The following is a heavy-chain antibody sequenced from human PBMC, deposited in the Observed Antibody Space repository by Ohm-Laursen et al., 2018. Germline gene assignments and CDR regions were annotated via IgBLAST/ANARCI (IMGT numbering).Heavy chain of an antibody. J-gene: IGHJ4*02. V-gene: IGHV4-4*07. CDR1: GGSVSTYY. CDR3: ARTQANYYYFDY. CDR2: IYSSGST. Sequence: SETLSLTCTVSGGSVSTYYWNWIRQPAGEGLEWIGRIYSSGSTDYNPSLKSRVTLSVDTSKNQFSLKLTSVAAADTAVYYCARTQANYYYFDYWGQGALVTVSS. D-gene: IGHD4/OR15-4a*01.